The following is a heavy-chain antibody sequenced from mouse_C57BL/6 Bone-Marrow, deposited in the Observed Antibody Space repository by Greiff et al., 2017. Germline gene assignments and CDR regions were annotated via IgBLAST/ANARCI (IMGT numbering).Heavy chain of an antibody. V-gene: IGHV1-69*01. CDR3: ARGGYGNVAWFAD. Sequence: QVQLQQPGAELVMPGASVKLSCKASGYTFTSYWMHWVKQRPGQGLEWIGEIDPSDSYTNYNQKFKGKSTLTVDKSSSTAYMQLSSLTSEDSAVYYCARGGYGNVAWFADWGQGTLVTVSA. D-gene: IGHD2-1*01. CDR2: IDPSDSYT. CDR1: GYTFTSYW. J-gene: IGHJ3*01.